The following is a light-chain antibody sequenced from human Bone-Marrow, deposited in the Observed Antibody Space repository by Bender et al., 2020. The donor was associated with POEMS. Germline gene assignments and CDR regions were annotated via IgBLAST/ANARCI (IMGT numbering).Light chain of an antibody. CDR2: KDT. V-gene: IGLV3-25*03. CDR3: QSADSTGTYVI. CDR1: ALPNQF. J-gene: IGLJ2*01. Sequence: YELTQPPSVSVSPGQTARITCSGDALPNQFAYWYQKRPGQAPVLLIYKDTERPPGISERFSGSSSGKKITLTISGVWAEDEADYFCQSADSTGTYVIFGGGTKLTVL.